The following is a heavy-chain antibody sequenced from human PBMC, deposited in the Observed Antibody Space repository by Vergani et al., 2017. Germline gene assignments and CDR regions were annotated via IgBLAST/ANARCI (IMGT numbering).Heavy chain of an antibody. Sequence: EVHLVESGGGLVQPGESLKLSCATSGLTLSDSAIHWVRQTSGKGLEWIGRIRDKAYNYATVSAVSVKGRFTISSDESKKTAYLQMNGLTTEDSAVYYCFYYFWVRYDSCAVWGKGTTVTVSS. CDR1: GLTLSDSA. CDR2: IRDKAYNYAT. J-gene: IGHJ6*04. D-gene: IGHD3-3*01. CDR3: FYYFWVRYDSCAV. V-gene: IGHV3-73*02.